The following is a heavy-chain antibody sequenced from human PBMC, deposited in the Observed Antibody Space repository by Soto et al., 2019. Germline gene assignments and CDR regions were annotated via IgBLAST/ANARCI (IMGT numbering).Heavy chain of an antibody. J-gene: IGHJ4*02. CDR1: GYTFTGYY. CDR3: ARGYRFGYYDFWSGYSEPYYFDY. Sequence: QVQLVQSGAEVKKPGASVKVSCKASGYTFTGYYMHWVRQAPGQGLEWMGWINPNSGGTNYAQKFQGRVTMTRDTSISTAYMELSRLRSDDTAVYYCARGYRFGYYDFWSGYSEPYYFDYWGQGTLVTVSS. V-gene: IGHV1-2*02. D-gene: IGHD3-3*01. CDR2: INPNSGGT.